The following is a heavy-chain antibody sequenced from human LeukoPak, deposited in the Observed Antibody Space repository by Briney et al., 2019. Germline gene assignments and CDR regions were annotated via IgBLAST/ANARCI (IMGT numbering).Heavy chain of an antibody. V-gene: IGHV3-30*18. D-gene: IGHD3-9*01. Sequence: PGGSLRLSCAASGFXFSRYGMHWVREAPGRGLEWVALISYDGNNNYYADSVKGRFTISRDNSKNTLYLQMNSLRAEDTAVYFCAKDQRGDILTGSPFDYWGQGTLVTVSS. CDR2: ISYDGNNN. CDR3: AKDQRGDILTGSPFDY. CDR1: GFXFSRYG. J-gene: IGHJ4*02.